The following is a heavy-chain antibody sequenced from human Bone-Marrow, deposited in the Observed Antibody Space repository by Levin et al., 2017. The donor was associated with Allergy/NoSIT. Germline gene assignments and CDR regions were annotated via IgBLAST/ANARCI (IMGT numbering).Heavy chain of an antibody. CDR2: IYYSGNT. J-gene: IGHJ4*02. CDR3: ARFNGYDFDY. CDR1: GGSISGGGYY. D-gene: IGHD5-12*01. V-gene: IGHV4-31*03. Sequence: SETLSLTCTVSGGSISGGGYYWSWLXXHPGKGLEWIGYIYYSGNTYYNPSLKSRVIISVVTSKNQLSLKLTSVTVADTAVYYCARFNGYDFDYWGQGTLVTVSS.